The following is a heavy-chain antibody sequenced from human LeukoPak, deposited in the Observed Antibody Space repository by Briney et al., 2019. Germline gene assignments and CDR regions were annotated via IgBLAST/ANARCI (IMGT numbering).Heavy chain of an antibody. CDR2: INSDGSTT. Sequence: GGSLRLSCAASGFTFRSSWMHWVRQAPGKGLVWVSRINSDGSTTVYADSVKGRFTISRDNAKNSLYLQMNSLRAEDTAVYYCARGLTVTGTDWYFDLWGRGTLVTVSS. CDR3: ARGLTVTGTDWYFDL. V-gene: IGHV3-74*01. CDR1: GFTFRSSW. J-gene: IGHJ2*01. D-gene: IGHD6-19*01.